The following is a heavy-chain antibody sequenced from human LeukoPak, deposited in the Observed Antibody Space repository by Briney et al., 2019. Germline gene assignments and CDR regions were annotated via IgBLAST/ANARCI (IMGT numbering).Heavy chain of an antibody. CDR1: GFTFSSYW. V-gene: IGHV3-7*01. Sequence: PGGSLRLSCAASGFTFSSYWMSWVRQAPGKGLEWVANIKQDGSEKYYVDSVKGRFTISRDNAKNSLYLQMNSLRAEDTAVYYCANRGYYYDSSLSFDYWGQGTLVTVSS. CDR2: IKQDGSEK. J-gene: IGHJ4*02. D-gene: IGHD3-22*01. CDR3: ANRGYYYDSSLSFDY.